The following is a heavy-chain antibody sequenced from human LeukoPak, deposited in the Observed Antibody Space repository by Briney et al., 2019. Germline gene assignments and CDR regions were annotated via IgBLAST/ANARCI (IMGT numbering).Heavy chain of an antibody. CDR2: INHSGST. CDR3: ARGRSGSYSQYFDY. CDR1: GGSFSGYY. D-gene: IGHD1-26*01. Sequence: KPSETLSLTCAVYGGSFSGYYWSWIRQPPGKGLEWIGEINHSGSTNYNPSLKSRVTISVDTSKNQFSLKLSSVTAADTAVYYCARGRSGSYSQYFDYWGQGTLVTVSS. V-gene: IGHV4-34*01. J-gene: IGHJ4*02.